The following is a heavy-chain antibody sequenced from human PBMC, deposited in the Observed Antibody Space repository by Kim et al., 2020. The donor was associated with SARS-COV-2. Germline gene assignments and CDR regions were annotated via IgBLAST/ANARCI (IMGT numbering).Heavy chain of an antibody. D-gene: IGHD2-21*02. CDR1: GYTFTSNH. J-gene: IGHJ4*02. Sequence: ASVKVSCKASGYTFTSNHMHWVRQAPGQGLEWMGMITPSGGSTNYAQKFQGSVTMTRDTSTSTVYMELSSLRSEDTAVYYCAREREGDWTFDYWGQGTLVPVSS. V-gene: IGHV1-46*01. CDR2: ITPSGGST. CDR3: AREREGDWTFDY.